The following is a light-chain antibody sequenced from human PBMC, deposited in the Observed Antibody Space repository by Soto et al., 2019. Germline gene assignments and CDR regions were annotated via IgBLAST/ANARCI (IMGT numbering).Light chain of an antibody. Sequence: EIVLTQSPATLSLSPGERATLSCRASQSVNNYLAWYQQKPGQAPRLLIYDISNRATGIPARFSGRGSGTDFTLTISSLEPEDFAVYYCQQRSNWPLTFGGGTKVEIK. CDR1: QSVNNY. CDR2: DIS. CDR3: QQRSNWPLT. V-gene: IGKV3-11*01. J-gene: IGKJ4*01.